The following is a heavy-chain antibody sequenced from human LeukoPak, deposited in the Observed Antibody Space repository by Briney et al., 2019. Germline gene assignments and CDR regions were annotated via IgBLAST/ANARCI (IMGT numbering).Heavy chain of an antibody. J-gene: IGHJ6*02. Sequence: GGSLRLSCAASGFTFSSYAMHWVRQAPGKGLEWVAVISYDGSNKYYADSVKGRFTISRDNSKNTLYLQMNSLRAEDTAVYYCARVGSSSWCVGFYYYYGMDVWGQGTTVTVSS. V-gene: IGHV3-30-3*01. D-gene: IGHD6-13*01. CDR3: ARVGSSSWCVGFYYYYGMDV. CDR1: GFTFSSYA. CDR2: ISYDGSNK.